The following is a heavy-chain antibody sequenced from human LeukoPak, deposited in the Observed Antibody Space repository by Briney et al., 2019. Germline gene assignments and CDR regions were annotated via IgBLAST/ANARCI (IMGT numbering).Heavy chain of an antibody. CDR3: ARWGQVNPYYFDY. CDR1: GGSIGSSGYY. CDR2: INYSGST. V-gene: IGHV4-39*01. J-gene: IGHJ4*02. Sequence: SETLSLTCTVSGGSIGSSGYYWGWIRQPPGKGLEWIGTINYSGSTYYNPSLNSRVTISLDTSKDQFSLTLSSVTAADTAVYYRARWGQVNPYYFDYWGQGTLVTVSS. D-gene: IGHD7-27*01.